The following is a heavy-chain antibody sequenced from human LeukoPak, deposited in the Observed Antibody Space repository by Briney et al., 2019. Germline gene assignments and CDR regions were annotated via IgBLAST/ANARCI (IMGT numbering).Heavy chain of an antibody. Sequence: SETLSLTCTVSGDSVTRDDVHWGWIRQPPGKGLEWVGNIYYIGKTYYNPSLKSRVTISVDTSKNQFSLKLSSVTAADTAVYYCARGRWAPDAFDIWGQGTMVTVSS. D-gene: IGHD4-23*01. CDR2: IYYIGKT. V-gene: IGHV4-39*07. J-gene: IGHJ3*02. CDR1: GDSVTRDDVH. CDR3: ARGRWAPDAFDI.